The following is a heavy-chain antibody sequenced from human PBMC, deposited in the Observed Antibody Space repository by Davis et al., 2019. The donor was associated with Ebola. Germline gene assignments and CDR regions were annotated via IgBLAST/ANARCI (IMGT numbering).Heavy chain of an antibody. J-gene: IGHJ6*02. CDR3: ARGIDIVVVPAALDYYGMDV. V-gene: IGHV4-34*01. CDR1: GGSFSGYY. D-gene: IGHD2-2*01. CDR2: INHSGST. Sequence: PSETLSLTCAVYGGSFSGYYWSWIRQPPGKGLEWIGEINHSGSTNYNPSLKSRVTISVDTSKNQFSLKVSSVTAADTAVYYCARGIDIVVVPAALDYYGMDVWGQGTTVTVSS.